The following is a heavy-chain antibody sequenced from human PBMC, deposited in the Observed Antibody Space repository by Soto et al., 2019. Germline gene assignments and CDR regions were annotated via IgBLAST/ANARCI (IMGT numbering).Heavy chain of an antibody. D-gene: IGHD2-2*01. CDR2: IFPGDSDT. Sequence: EESLKISCKGSGYTFTSYWIGWVRQIPWKGLEWMGIIFPGDSDTRYSPSFQGQVTISADNSISTAYLQWSSLKASDTAVYYCATLGGSNISEYPNNWGKGIMVTVFS. J-gene: IGHJ4*01. CDR1: GYTFTSYW. V-gene: IGHV5-51*01. CDR3: ATLGGSNISEYPNN.